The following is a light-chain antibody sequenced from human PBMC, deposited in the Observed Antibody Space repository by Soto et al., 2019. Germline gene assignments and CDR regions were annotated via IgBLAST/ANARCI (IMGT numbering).Light chain of an antibody. Sequence: ETVMTQSPATLSVSPGERVTLSCRASQSINSNLAWYQQRPGQAPRVLIYDASTGATAVPARFSGSGSGTEFTLTIISLQSEDFAVYYCQQYNNWPPDYTFGQGTKLEIK. CDR3: QQYNNWPPDYT. J-gene: IGKJ2*01. CDR2: DAS. CDR1: QSINSN. V-gene: IGKV3-15*01.